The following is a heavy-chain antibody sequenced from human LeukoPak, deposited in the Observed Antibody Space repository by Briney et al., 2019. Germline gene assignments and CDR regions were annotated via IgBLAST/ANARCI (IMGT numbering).Heavy chain of an antibody. J-gene: IGHJ5*02. Sequence: ASVKVSCKASGYTFTGYYMHWVRQAPGQGLEWMGWINPNSGGTNYAQKFQGRVTMTRDTSISTAYMELSRLRSDDTAVYYCAAGQGYSRNWSDPWGQGTLVTVSS. CDR2: INPNSGGT. CDR1: GYTFTGYY. V-gene: IGHV1-2*02. D-gene: IGHD6-13*01. CDR3: AAGQGYSRNWSDP.